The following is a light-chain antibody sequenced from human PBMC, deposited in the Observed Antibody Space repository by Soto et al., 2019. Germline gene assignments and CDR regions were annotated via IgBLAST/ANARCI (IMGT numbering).Light chain of an antibody. V-gene: IGKV3-20*01. J-gene: IGKJ1*01. CDR2: GAS. CDR1: QRLIGSS. Sequence: IVLTHSQSTLALSPCESASLSASAIQRLIGSSLAWDQQKPGHGARLLIFGASRRATGIPDRFSGSGSGTDATLTISRREAGDFAGYYCQQYVNSPPGTFGQGTKV. CDR3: QQYVNSPPGT.